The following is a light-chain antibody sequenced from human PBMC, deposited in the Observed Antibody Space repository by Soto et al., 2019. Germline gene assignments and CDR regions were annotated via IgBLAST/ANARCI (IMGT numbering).Light chain of an antibody. J-gene: IGKJ3*01. CDR1: QSVSGSY. CDR2: GAS. CDR3: QQFGA. Sequence: EIALTQSPGTLSLSPGERATLSCRASQSVSGSYLAWYQQKPGQAPRLLIYGASSRATGIPDRFSGSGSGTDFTLTISRLEPEDFAVYYCQQFGAFGPGTKVDIK. V-gene: IGKV3-20*01.